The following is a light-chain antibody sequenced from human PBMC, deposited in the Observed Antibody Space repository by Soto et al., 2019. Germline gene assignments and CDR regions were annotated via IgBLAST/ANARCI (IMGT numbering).Light chain of an antibody. CDR2: DDN. CDR1: SSNIGGNS. CDR3: GSWDSSLSAYV. J-gene: IGLJ1*01. V-gene: IGLV1-51*01. Sequence: QSVLKQPPSGSAAPRQKITIPCSGSSSNIGGNSVSWYQQLPGTAPKLLIYDDNKRPSGIPDRFSGSKSGTSATLGITGFQTGDEADYYCGSWDSSLSAYVFGTGTKVNVL.